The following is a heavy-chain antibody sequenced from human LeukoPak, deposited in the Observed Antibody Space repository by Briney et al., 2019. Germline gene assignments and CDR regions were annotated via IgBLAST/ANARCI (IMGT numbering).Heavy chain of an antibody. D-gene: IGHD4-17*01. CDR3: AKDPSYYGDMYYFDY. CDR1: GFTFSSYG. Sequence: GGSLRLSCAASGFTFSSYGMHWVRQAPGKGLEWVAFIPYHGSNKYYADPVRGRLTISRDNSKNTLYLEMNSLRAEDTAVYYCAKDPSYYGDMYYFDYWGQGTLVTVSS. J-gene: IGHJ4*02. V-gene: IGHV3-30*02. CDR2: IPYHGSNK.